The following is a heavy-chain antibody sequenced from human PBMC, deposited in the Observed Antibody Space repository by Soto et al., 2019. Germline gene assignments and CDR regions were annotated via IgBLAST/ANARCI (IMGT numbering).Heavy chain of an antibody. D-gene: IGHD2-21*02. Sequence: QVQLMQSGAEVKKPGASVKVSCKASGDTFTDYYIHWVRQAPGQGLEWMGPVNPSGCHTTYAQHFRGRVTMTRDTSTSTLYMELTSLTSDDTAVYYCARGGHVVVVTAALDYWGQGTLVTVSS. V-gene: IGHV1-46*01. CDR3: ARGGHVVVVTAALDY. CDR2: VNPSGCHT. CDR1: GDTFTDYY. J-gene: IGHJ4*02.